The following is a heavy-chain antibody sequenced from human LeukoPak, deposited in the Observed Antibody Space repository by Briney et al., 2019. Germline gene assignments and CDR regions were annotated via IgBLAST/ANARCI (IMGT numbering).Heavy chain of an antibody. CDR1: GYTFSAYC. CDR2: FDPEDGET. D-gene: IGHD3-10*01. V-gene: IGHV1-24*01. J-gene: IGHJ4*02. CDR3: LRGFDY. Sequence: GASVKVSCKASGYTFSAYCMHWVRQAPGQGLEWMGGFDPEDGETIYAQKFQGRVTMTEDTYTDTAYMELSSLRSEDTAVYYCLRGFDYWGQGTLVTVSS.